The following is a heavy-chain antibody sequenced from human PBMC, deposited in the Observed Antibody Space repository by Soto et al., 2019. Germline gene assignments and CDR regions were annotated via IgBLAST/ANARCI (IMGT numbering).Heavy chain of an antibody. CDR2: ISAYNGNT. CDR3: AREVRDCWFDP. Sequence: ASAKVSCKASGYTFTSYGISWVRQDPGQGLEWMGWISAYNGNTNYAQKLQGRVTMTTDTSTSTAYMELRSLRSDDTAVYYCAREVRDCWFDPWGQGTLVTVSS. J-gene: IGHJ5*02. V-gene: IGHV1-18*01. CDR1: GYTFTSYG. D-gene: IGHD3-10*01.